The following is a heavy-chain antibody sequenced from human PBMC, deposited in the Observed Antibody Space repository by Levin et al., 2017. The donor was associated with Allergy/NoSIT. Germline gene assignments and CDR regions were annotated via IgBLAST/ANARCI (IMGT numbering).Heavy chain of an antibody. CDR3: AKDKRDSSSWYLGRHFDY. D-gene: IGHD6-13*01. J-gene: IGHJ4*02. CDR1: GFTFSSYA. CDR2: ISGSGGST. V-gene: IGHV3-23*01. Sequence: LSLTCAASGFTFSSYAMSWVRQAPGKGLEWVSAISGSGGSTYYADSVKGRFTISRDNSKNTLYLQMNSLRAEDTAVYYCAKDKRDSSSWYLGRHFDYWGQGTLVTVSS.